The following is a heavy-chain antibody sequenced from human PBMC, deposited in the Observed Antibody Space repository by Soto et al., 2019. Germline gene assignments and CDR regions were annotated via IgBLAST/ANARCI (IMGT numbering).Heavy chain of an antibody. CDR1: GFTFSNAW. V-gene: IGHV3-15*07. Sequence: EVQLVESGGGLVKPGGSLRLSCAASGFTFSNAWMNWVRQAPGKGLEWVGRIKSKTDGGTTDYAAPVKGRFTISRDDSKNTRYLQMNSLKTEDTAVYYCTTDGSPVAGTFGMDVWGQGTTVTVSS. D-gene: IGHD6-19*01. CDR2: IKSKTDGGTT. J-gene: IGHJ6*02. CDR3: TTDGSPVAGTFGMDV.